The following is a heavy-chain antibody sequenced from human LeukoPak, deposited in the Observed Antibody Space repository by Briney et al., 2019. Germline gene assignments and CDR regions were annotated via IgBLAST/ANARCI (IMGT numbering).Heavy chain of an antibody. CDR2: IKQDGSER. Sequence: GGSLRLSCVASGFTFSSYWMIWVRQAPGKGLEWVANIKQDGSERYYMDSVKGRFTISRDNSMNTLYLQMNSLRAEDTAVYYCARDNQAEINFDYWGQGTLVTVSS. D-gene: IGHD5-24*01. V-gene: IGHV3-7*01. J-gene: IGHJ4*02. CDR3: ARDNQAEINFDY. CDR1: GFTFSSYW.